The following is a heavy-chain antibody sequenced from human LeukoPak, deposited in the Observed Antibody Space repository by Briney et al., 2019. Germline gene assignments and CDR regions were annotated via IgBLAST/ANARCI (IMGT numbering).Heavy chain of an antibody. D-gene: IGHD3-16*01. CDR1: GFTFGSYG. CDR3: AKDRGDYVWGSYLGAFDI. J-gene: IGHJ3*02. CDR2: ISGSGGST. V-gene: IGHV3-23*01. Sequence: GGSLRLSCAASGFTFGSYGMSWVRQAPGKGLEWVSLISGSGGSTYYADSVKGRFTISRDNSKNTLYLQMNSLRAEDTAVFYCAKDRGDYVWGSYLGAFDIWGQGTMVTVSS.